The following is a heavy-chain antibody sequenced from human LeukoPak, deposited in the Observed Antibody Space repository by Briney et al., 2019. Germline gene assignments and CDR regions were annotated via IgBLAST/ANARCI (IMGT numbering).Heavy chain of an antibody. D-gene: IGHD3-22*01. CDR1: GGTFSSYA. Sequence: ASVKVSCKASGGTFSSYAISWVRQAPGQGLEWMGRIIPILGIANYAQKFQGRVTITADKSTSTAYMELSSLRSEDTAVYYCAREFHYYDSSGYYGPFDYWGQGTLVTVSP. CDR3: AREFHYYDSSGYYGPFDY. J-gene: IGHJ4*02. CDR2: IIPILGIA. V-gene: IGHV1-69*04.